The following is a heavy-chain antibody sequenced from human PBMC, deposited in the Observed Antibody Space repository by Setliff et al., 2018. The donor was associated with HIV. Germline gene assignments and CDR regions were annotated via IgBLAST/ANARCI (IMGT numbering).Heavy chain of an antibody. CDR1: GFTFNNYG. Sequence: QPGGSLRLSCAASGFTFNNYGIHWVRQAPGKGLEWAAVIWFDGTDKYYADSVKGRFTVSGDISRNTLYVQMNSLRAEDTAVYYCARDRDTTIWYFDLWGRGTLVTVSS. CDR2: IWFDGTDK. CDR3: ARDRDTTIWYFDL. V-gene: IGHV3-33*01. D-gene: IGHD5-12*01. J-gene: IGHJ2*01.